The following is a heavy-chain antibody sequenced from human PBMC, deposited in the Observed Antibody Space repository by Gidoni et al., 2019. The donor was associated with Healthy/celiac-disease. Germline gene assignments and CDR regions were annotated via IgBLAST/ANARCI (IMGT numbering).Heavy chain of an antibody. V-gene: IGHV1-69*04. CDR3: ALTDYYDSSGLQYYYYYYMDV. CDR1: GGTFRSYA. Sequence: QVQLVQSGAEVQKPGSSVQVSFKASGGTFRSYALSWVRQAPGQGLEWMGRIIPILGIANYAQKFQGRVTITADKSTSTAYMELSSLRSEDTAVYYCALTDYYDSSGLQYYYYYYMDVWGKGTTVTVSS. CDR2: IIPILGIA. J-gene: IGHJ6*03. D-gene: IGHD3-22*01.